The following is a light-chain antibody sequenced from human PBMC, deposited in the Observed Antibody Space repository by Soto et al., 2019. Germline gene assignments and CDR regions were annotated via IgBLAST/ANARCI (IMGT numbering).Light chain of an antibody. CDR3: QQCHKWPRIT. CDR2: GAS. CDR1: ENVDTN. Sequence: EIVTTQSPARLPVSPWEGATLSFMASENVDTNLAWYQHKPGQAPRLLIYGASTRAAGVPARFSGSGSGTEFTLTISSLESEDVAVYYCQQCHKWPRITFGPGTRLEIK. V-gene: IGKV3-15*01. J-gene: IGKJ5*01.